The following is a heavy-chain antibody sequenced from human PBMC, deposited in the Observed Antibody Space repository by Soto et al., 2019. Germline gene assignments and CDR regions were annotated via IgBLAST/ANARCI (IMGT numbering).Heavy chain of an antibody. Sequence: GASVKFSCKASGGTFSSYAISWVRQAPGQGLEWMGGIIPIFGTANYAQKFQGRVTITADESTSTAYMELSSLRSEDTAVYYCARKVVAATFDPWGQGTLVTVPQ. CDR1: GGTFSSYA. CDR2: IIPIFGTA. D-gene: IGHD2-15*01. CDR3: ARKVVAATFDP. V-gene: IGHV1-69*01. J-gene: IGHJ5*02.